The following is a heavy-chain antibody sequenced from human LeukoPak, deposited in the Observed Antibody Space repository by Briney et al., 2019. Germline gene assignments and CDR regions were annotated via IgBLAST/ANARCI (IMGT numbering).Heavy chain of an antibody. D-gene: IGHD5-24*01. CDR1: GFTFSSYS. J-gene: IGHJ4*02. CDR2: ISSSSSYI. Sequence: GGSLRLSCAASGFTFSSYSMNWVRQAPGKGLEWVSSISSSSSYIYYADSVKGRFTISRDNAKNSLYLQMNSLRAEDTAVYYCARCPIRGYNYGYFDYWGQGTLVTVSS. CDR3: ARCPIRGYNYGYFDY. V-gene: IGHV3-21*01.